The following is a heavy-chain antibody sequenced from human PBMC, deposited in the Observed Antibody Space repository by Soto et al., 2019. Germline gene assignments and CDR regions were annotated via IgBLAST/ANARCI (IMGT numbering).Heavy chain of an antibody. J-gene: IGHJ4*02. V-gene: IGHV3-9*01. CDR2: LNWDSGSI. CDR1: GFTFDDHA. D-gene: IGHD6-13*01. CDR3: AKLARGGSSSSDY. Sequence: GGSLRLSCAASGFTFDDHAMHWVRQAPGKGLEWVSGLNWDSGSISYADSVKGRFTIPRDNAKNSLYLQMNSLRAEDTALYYCAKLARGGSSSSDYCGQGTIVTVYS.